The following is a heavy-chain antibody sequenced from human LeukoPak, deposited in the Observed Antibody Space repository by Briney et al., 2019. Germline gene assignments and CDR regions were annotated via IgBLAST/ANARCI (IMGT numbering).Heavy chain of an antibody. J-gene: IGHJ4*02. CDR1: GFIFSNYA. CDR2: ISSDGSKT. CDR3: ARDSTYWYDSGSSGPHYFDY. V-gene: IGHV3-30*01. D-gene: IGHD3-10*01. Sequence: GSLRLSCAASGFIFSNYAMHWVRQAPGKGLEWVALISSDGSKTYHADSVKGRLSISRDNSKNTLYLQLNSLRAEDTSVYYCARDSTYWYDSGSSGPHYFDYWGQGTLVTVSS.